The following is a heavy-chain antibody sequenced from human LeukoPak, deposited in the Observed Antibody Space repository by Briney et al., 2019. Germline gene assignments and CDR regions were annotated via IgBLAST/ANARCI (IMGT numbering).Heavy chain of an antibody. V-gene: IGHV5-51*01. Sequence: GESLEISCKGSGYNFTNYWIGWVRQMPGKGLEWMGIIYPGDSHTTYSPSFQGQVTISADKSISTAYLQWSSLKASDTAMYYCARRPVEAVAAFDYWGQGTLVTVSS. CDR2: IYPGDSHT. J-gene: IGHJ4*02. CDR3: ARRPVEAVAAFDY. D-gene: IGHD6-19*01. CDR1: GYNFTNYW.